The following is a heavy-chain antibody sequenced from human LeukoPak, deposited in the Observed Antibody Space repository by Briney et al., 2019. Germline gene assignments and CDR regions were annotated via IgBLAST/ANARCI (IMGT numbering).Heavy chain of an antibody. CDR1: GFTFSSYS. Sequence: GGSLRLSCAASGFTFSSYSMNWVRQAPGKGLEWVSSISSSSSYIYYADSVKGRFTISRDNAKNSLYLQMNSLRAEDTAVYYCARVSITGTRPVGYYMDVWGKGTTVTVSS. D-gene: IGHD1-20*01. CDR3: ARVSITGTRPVGYYMDV. J-gene: IGHJ6*03. V-gene: IGHV3-21*01. CDR2: ISSSSSYI.